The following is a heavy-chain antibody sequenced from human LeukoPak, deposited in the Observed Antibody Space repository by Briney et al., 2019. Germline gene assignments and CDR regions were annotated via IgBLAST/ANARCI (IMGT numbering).Heavy chain of an antibody. J-gene: IGHJ1*01. CDR1: GGSLSSPYY. CDR2: IYYSGST. V-gene: IGHV4-39*07. Sequence: SETLSLTCTVSGGSLSSPYYWGWIRQPPGRGLEWIGSIYYSGSTYYNPSLKSRVTISVDTSKKQFSLKLSSVTAADTAVYYCARGVDYYGVWGQGTLVTVSS. D-gene: IGHD3-10*01. CDR3: ARGVDYYGV.